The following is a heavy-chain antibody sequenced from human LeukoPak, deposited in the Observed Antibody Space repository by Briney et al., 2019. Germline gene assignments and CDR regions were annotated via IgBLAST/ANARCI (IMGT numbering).Heavy chain of an antibody. CDR2: IYYSGST. CDR3: SRTKRAYYYDSSGYYYAEYFQH. D-gene: IGHD3-22*01. Sequence: PSETLSLTCTVSGGSISSYYWSWIRQPPGKGLEWIGYIYYSGSTNYNPSLKSRVTISVDTSKNQFSLKLSSVTAADTAVYYCSRTKRAYYYDSSGYYYAEYFQHWGQGTLVTVSS. CDR1: GGSISSYY. V-gene: IGHV4-59*08. J-gene: IGHJ1*01.